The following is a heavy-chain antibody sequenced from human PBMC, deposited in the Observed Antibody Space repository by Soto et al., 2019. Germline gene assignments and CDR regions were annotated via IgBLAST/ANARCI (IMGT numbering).Heavy chain of an antibody. CDR2: ISSSGSTI. V-gene: IGHV3-11*01. Sequence: QVQLVESGGGLIKPGGSLRLSYAASGFTFSDYYMSWIRQAPGKGLEWVSYISSSGSTIYYAESAKGRFTISRDNAKKSLYLQMNSLRAEDTAVYYCAREASNYYPTDYWGQGTLVTVSS. D-gene: IGHD4-4*01. CDR3: AREASNYYPTDY. J-gene: IGHJ4*02. CDR1: GFTFSDYY.